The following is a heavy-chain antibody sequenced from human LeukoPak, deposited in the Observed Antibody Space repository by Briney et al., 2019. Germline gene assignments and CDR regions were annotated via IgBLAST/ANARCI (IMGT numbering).Heavy chain of an antibody. Sequence: GASVKVSCKASGYTFTNYGISWVRQAPGQGLEWMGWISAYNGNTNYAQKLQGRVTMTTDTSTSTAYMELRSLRSDDTAVYYCARDRWVKDIVVVVAARWFDPWGQGTLVTVSS. V-gene: IGHV1-18*01. CDR3: ARDRWVKDIVVVVAARWFDP. J-gene: IGHJ5*02. CDR2: ISAYNGNT. D-gene: IGHD2-15*01. CDR1: GYTFTNYG.